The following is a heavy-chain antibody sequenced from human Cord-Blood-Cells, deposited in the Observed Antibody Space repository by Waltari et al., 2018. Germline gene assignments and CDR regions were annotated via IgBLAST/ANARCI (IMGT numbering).Heavy chain of an antibody. CDR2: IYSGGST. J-gene: IGHJ6*02. CDR1: GFTVSSHY. V-gene: IGHV3-66*01. CDR3: ARDRYYYYGMDV. Sequence: EVQLVESGGGLVQPGGSLRLSCAASGFTVSSHYMSWVRQAPGKGLEWVSVIYSGGSTNYADSVKGRVTISRDNSKNTLYLQMNSLRAEDTAVYYCARDRYYYYGMDVWGQGTTVTVSS.